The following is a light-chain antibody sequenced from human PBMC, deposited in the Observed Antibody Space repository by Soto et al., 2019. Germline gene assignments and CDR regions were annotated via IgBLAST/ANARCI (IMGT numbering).Light chain of an antibody. CDR1: QSVSSY. J-gene: IGKJ2*01. Sequence: EIVLTQSPATLSLSPGERATLSCRASQSVSSYFAWYQQKPGQAPNLLIYDASNRATGIPARFSGSGSGTDFSLTISSLEPEDFAVYYCHQYDNWPSTFGQGTKLEIK. V-gene: IGKV3-11*01. CDR3: HQYDNWPST. CDR2: DAS.